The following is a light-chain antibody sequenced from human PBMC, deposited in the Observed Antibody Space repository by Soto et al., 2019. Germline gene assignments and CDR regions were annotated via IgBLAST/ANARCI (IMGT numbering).Light chain of an antibody. CDR2: DVS. J-gene: IGLJ1*01. CDR1: SSDVGGYNY. CDR3: CSYAGSYV. Sequence: QSALTQPRSVSGSPGQSVTISCTGTSSDVGGYNYVSLYQQHPGKAPQLMIYDVSKRPSGVPDRFSGSKSGNTASLTISGLQAEDEADYYCCSYAGSYVFGTGTKLTVL. V-gene: IGLV2-11*01.